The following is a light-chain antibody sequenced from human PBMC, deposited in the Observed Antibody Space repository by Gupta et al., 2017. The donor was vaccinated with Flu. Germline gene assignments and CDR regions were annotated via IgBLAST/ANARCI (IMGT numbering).Light chain of an antibody. CDR3: AAWDDSLNGNYV. CDR1: SSNIGSNA. J-gene: IGLJ1*01. CDR2: GSN. V-gene: IGLV1-44*01. Sequence: QSVLAQPPSASGTPGQRVTITCSGSSSNIGSNAVNWYQQVPGTSPKLLIYGSNQRPSGVPDRFAGSKSGTSAALAIRGLQSEDEADYYCAAWDDSLNGNYVFGTGTKVTVL.